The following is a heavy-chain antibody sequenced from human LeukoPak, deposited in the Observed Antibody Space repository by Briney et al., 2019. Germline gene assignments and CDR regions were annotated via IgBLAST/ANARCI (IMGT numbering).Heavy chain of an antibody. J-gene: IGHJ5*02. V-gene: IGHV1-69*13. CDR1: GGTFSSYA. Sequence: SVKVSCKASGGTFSSYAINWVRQAPGQGLEWMGGIISIFGTVNYAQKLQGRVTITADESTSTAYMELSSLRSEDTAVYYCAREGVGGTLKYQLLKYWFDPWGQGTLVTVSS. CDR3: AREGVGGTLKYQLLKYWFDP. CDR2: IISIFGTV. D-gene: IGHD2-2*01.